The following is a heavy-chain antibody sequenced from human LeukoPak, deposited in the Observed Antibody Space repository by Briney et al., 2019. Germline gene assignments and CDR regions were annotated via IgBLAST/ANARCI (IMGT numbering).Heavy chain of an antibody. D-gene: IGHD5-12*01. V-gene: IGHV3-23*01. CDR2: ISGGGGST. Sequence: GGSLRLSCAASGFTFKSYAMSWVRQAPGKGLEWVSGISGGGGSTYYADSVKGRFTISRDNSKKKLYLQMNSLRAEDTAVYYCAKDSSGYSGYDFDSWGQGSLVTVSS. CDR1: GFTFKSYA. J-gene: IGHJ4*02. CDR3: AKDSSGYSGYDFDS.